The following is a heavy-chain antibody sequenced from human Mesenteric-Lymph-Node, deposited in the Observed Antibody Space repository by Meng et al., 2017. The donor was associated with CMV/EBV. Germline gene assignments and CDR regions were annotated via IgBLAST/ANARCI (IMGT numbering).Heavy chain of an antibody. Sequence: SFSGYYWSWIRPPPGKGLEWIGEINHSGSTNYNPSLKSRVTISVDTSKNQFSLKLSSVTAADTAVYYCARGRLRITMIVVVRRWFDPWGQGTLVTVSS. CDR1: SFSGYY. J-gene: IGHJ5*02. V-gene: IGHV4-34*01. CDR2: INHSGST. CDR3: ARGRLRITMIVVVRRWFDP. D-gene: IGHD3-22*01.